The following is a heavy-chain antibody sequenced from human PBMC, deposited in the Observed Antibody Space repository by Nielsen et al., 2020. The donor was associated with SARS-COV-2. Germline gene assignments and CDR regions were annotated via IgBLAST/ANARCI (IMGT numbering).Heavy chain of an antibody. J-gene: IGHJ4*02. D-gene: IGHD2-2*01. CDR1: GFTFSGYA. V-gene: IGHV3-11*01. Sequence: GESLKISCAASGFTFSGYAMSWVRQAPGKGLEWVSYISRSGSIIQHADSVKGRFTISRDNAKNSLHLQMDNLRVEDTAVYYCAGPASWGQGTLVTVSS. CDR3: AGPAS. CDR2: ISRSGSII.